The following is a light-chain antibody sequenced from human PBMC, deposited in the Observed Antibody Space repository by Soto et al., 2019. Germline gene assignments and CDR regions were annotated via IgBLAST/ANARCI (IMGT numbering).Light chain of an antibody. CDR1: QAVGTS. CDR2: DAS. CDR3: QDRSDWPPLT. J-gene: IGKJ4*01. Sequence: EVVLTQSPATLSLSPGERATLSCRASQAVGTSLAWYQQKPGQAPKLLIYDASNRATGIPARFSGSGSGTDSTLTISSLEPEDSAVYYCQDRSDWPPLTFGGGTKVDIK. V-gene: IGKV3-11*01.